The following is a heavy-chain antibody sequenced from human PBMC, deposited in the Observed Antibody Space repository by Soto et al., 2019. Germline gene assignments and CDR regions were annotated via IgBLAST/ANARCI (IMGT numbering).Heavy chain of an antibody. Sequence: PSVKVSFKASGYNFTSYDINWVVQANGQGLEWMGWMNPNSGNTGYAQKFQGRVTMTRNTSISTAYMELSSLRSEDTAVYYCARGLGYCSSTSCSNWFDPWGQGTLVTVSS. D-gene: IGHD2-2*01. J-gene: IGHJ5*02. V-gene: IGHV1-8*01. CDR1: GYNFTSYD. CDR3: ARGLGYCSSTSCSNWFDP. CDR2: MNPNSGNT.